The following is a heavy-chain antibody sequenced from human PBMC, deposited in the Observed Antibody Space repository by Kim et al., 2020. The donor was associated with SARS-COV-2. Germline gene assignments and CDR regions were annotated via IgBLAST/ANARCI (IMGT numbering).Heavy chain of an antibody. D-gene: IGHD6-13*01. J-gene: IGHJ4*02. Sequence: GGSLRLSCAASGFTFSSYAMSWVRPAPGKGLEWVSAISGSGCSTYYADSVKGRFTISRDNSKNTLYLQMNRLRTADTAVYYCAKDQGSSWTTTAPYYWGQGTLVTVSS. CDR1: GFTFSSYA. CDR3: AKDQGSSWTTTAPYY. CDR2: ISGSGCST. V-gene: IGHV3-23*01.